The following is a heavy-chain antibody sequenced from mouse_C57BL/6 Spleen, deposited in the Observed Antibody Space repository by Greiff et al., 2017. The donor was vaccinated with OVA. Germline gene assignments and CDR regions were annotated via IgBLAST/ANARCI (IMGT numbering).Heavy chain of an antibody. D-gene: IGHD2-5*01. J-gene: IGHJ4*01. V-gene: IGHV5-17*01. CDR1: GFTFSDYG. CDR3: ARPYSIYAMDY. Sequence: DVKLVESGGGLVKPGGSLKLSCAASGFTFSDYGMPWVRQAPEKGLEWVAYISSGSSTIYYADTVKGRFTISRDNAKNTLFLQMTSLRSEDTAMYYCARPYSIYAMDYWGQGTSVTVSS. CDR2: ISSGSSTI.